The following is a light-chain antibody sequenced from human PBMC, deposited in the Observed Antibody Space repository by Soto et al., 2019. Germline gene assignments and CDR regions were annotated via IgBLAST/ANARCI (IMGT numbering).Light chain of an antibody. Sequence: EIVLTQSPGTLSLSPGERATLSCRASQSVRSSYVAWYQQKPGQAPRVLIYAASNRATGIPDRFSGSGSGTDFTLTISRLDPEDFAVYYCQQYGSSPETFGQGTKVEIK. CDR2: AAS. V-gene: IGKV3-20*01. CDR1: QSVRSSY. CDR3: QQYGSSPET. J-gene: IGKJ1*01.